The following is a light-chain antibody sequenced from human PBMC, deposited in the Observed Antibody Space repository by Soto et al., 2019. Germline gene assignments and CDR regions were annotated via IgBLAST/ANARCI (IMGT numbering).Light chain of an antibody. CDR3: QQYGSATLYT. Sequence: ENVFTKYPPTLSFSSGERATPFLRASQSVSNYLAWYQQKPGQAPRLLIYDASNRATGIPARFSGSGSGTDFTLTISRLEPEDFVVYYCQQYGSATLYTFGQGTRLEIK. V-gene: IGKV3-11*01. CDR2: DAS. J-gene: IGKJ5*01. CDR1: QSVSNY.